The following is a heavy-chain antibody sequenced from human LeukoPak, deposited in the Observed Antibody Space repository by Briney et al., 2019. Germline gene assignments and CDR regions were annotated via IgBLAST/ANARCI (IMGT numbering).Heavy chain of an antibody. J-gene: IGHJ4*02. CDR3: ARPYQLLSGYFDY. D-gene: IGHD2-2*01. V-gene: IGHV4-39*01. Sequence: SETLSLTCTVSGGSISSSSYYWGWICQPPGKGLEWIGSIYYSGSTYYNPSLKSRVTISVDTSKNQFSLKLSSVTAADTAVYYCARPYQLLSGYFDYWGQGTLVTVSS. CDR1: GGSISSSSYY. CDR2: IYYSGST.